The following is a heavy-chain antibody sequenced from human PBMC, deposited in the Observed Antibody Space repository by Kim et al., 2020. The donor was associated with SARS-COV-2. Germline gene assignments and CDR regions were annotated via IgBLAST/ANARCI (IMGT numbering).Heavy chain of an antibody. CDR3: ARQRPPFYDYVWGSYRYPFDY. J-gene: IGHJ4*02. CDR2: IYYSGST. CDR1: GGSISSSSYY. D-gene: IGHD3-16*02. Sequence: SETLSLTCTVSGGSISSSSYYWGWIRQPPGKGLEWIGSIYYSGSTYYNPSLKSRVTISVDTSKNQFSLKLSSVTAADTAAYYCARQRPPFYDYVWGSYRYPFDYWGQGTLVTVSS. V-gene: IGHV4-39*01.